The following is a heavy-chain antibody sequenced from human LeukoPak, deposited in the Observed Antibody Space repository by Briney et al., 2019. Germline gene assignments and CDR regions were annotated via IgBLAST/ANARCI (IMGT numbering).Heavy chain of an antibody. CDR1: GFTFNIYA. Sequence: GGSLRLSCAASGFTFNIYAMNWVRQAPGKGLEWVTVIWSDGSNKYYADSVKGRFTISRDNSKNTLYLQMNSLRAEDTAVYYCVRGYYAGRGHHFEYWGQGTLVTVSS. J-gene: IGHJ4*02. D-gene: IGHD3-22*01. V-gene: IGHV3-33*08. CDR3: VRGYYAGRGHHFEY. CDR2: IWSDGSNK.